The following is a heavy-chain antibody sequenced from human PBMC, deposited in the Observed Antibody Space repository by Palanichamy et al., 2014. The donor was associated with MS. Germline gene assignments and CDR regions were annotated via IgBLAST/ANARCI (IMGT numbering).Heavy chain of an antibody. CDR3: ARDRALLARVGGTDV. J-gene: IGHJ6*02. CDR2: ISSTSSHI. D-gene: IGHD1-26*01. Sequence: EVQLVESGGGLVKPGGSLRLSCAASGFAFSTYSMNWARRAPGKGLEWISYISSTSSHIYYADSVKGRLTISRDNAENSLYLQVNSLRDEDTAMYYCARDRALLARVGGTDVWGQGTTVTVSS. V-gene: IGHV3-21*01. CDR1: GFAFSTYS.